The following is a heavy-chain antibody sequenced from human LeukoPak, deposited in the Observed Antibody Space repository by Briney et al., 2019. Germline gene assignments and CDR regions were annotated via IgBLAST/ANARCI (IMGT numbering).Heavy chain of an antibody. CDR1: GFSFSSYW. CDR2: IKSDGKT. V-gene: IGHV3-74*01. J-gene: IGHJ1*01. Sequence: GGSLRLSCAASGFSFSSYWMHWVLQAAGKGLVWVSRIKSDGKTNYADSVKGRFTIFRDNAKNTVSLQMNSLRAEDTGVYYCARAPSEIGGYYPEYFRHWGQGTLVTVSS. CDR3: ARAPSEIGGYYPEYFRH. D-gene: IGHD3-22*01.